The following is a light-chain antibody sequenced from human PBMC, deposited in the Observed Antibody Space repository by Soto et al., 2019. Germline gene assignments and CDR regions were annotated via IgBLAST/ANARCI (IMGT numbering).Light chain of an antibody. Sequence: QLVLTQPPSASASLGASVTLTCTLSSGYTNYKVDWYQQRPGKGPRFVMRVGTGGIVGSKGDGIPDRFSVLGSGLNRYLTIKNIQEEDERDYYCGADHGSESNYWVFGGGTKLTVL. CDR3: GADHGSESNYWV. V-gene: IGLV9-49*01. CDR1: SGYTNYK. CDR2: VGTGGIVG. J-gene: IGLJ3*02.